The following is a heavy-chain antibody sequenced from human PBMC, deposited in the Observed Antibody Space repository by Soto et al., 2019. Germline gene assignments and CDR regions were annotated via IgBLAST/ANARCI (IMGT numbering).Heavy chain of an antibody. V-gene: IGHV3-23*01. J-gene: IGHJ4*02. D-gene: IGHD1-26*01. CDR3: ARRGSGSYYDF. CDR1: GFPFSSYA. Sequence: EVQLLEAGGGLVQPGGSLRLSCAASGFPFSSYAMRWVRQAPVKGLEWVSASGSGGSTYYADSVKGRFTISRDNYKNTLYLQMNSLRAEDTAVYYGARRGSGSYYDFWSQGTLVTVCS. CDR2: SGSGGST.